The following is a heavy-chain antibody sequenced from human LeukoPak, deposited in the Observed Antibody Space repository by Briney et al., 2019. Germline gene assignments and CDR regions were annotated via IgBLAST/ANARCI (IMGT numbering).Heavy chain of an antibody. D-gene: IGHD3-3*01. J-gene: IGHJ4*02. CDR1: GFTFGDYA. Sequence: GGSLRLSCTASGFTFGDYAMSWVRQAPGKGLEWVSFIRSKAYGGTTEYAASVKGRFTISRNDSKSIAYLQMNSLKTEDTAVYCCTRAPLRFLEWSNFDYWGQGTLVTVSS. V-gene: IGHV3-49*04. CDR2: IRSKAYGGTT. CDR3: TRAPLRFLEWSNFDY.